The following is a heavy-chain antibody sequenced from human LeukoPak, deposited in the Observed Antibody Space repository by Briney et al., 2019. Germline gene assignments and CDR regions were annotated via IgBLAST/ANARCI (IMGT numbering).Heavy chain of an antibody. V-gene: IGHV3-21*01. Sequence: GSLRLSCAASGFTFSSYSMNWVRQAPGKGLEWVSSISSSSSYIYYADSVKGRFTISRDNAKNSLYLQMNSLRAEDTAVYYCARELGESTGYYGMDVWGQGTTVTVSS. CDR2: ISSSSSYI. CDR1: GFTFSSYS. D-gene: IGHD3-10*01. CDR3: ARELGESTGYYGMDV. J-gene: IGHJ6*02.